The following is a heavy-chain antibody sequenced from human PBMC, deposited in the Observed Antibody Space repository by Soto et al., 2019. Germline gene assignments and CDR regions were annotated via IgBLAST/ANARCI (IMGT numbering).Heavy chain of an antibody. CDR3: AKDQGYGSGSPPTYFDY. Sequence: GGSLRLSCAASGLTFSSYAMSWVRQAPGKGLEWVSAISGSGGSTYYADSVKGRFTISRDNSKNTLYLQMNSLRAEDTAVYYCAKDQGYGSGSPPTYFDYWGQGTLVTVS. J-gene: IGHJ4*02. CDR1: GLTFSSYA. CDR2: ISGSGGST. D-gene: IGHD3-10*01. V-gene: IGHV3-23*01.